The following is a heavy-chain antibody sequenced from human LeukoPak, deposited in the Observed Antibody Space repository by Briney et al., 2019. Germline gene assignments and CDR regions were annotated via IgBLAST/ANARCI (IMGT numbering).Heavy chain of an antibody. Sequence: LSGGSLRLSCAAFGFTFSSYGMQWVRQAPGKGLEWVAVISHDGTVQYYADSVRGRFTISRDNSKNTLSLQMNSLRTEDTALYYCAKEGAAKTAARLDCWGQGTLVTVSS. CDR1: GFTFSSYG. D-gene: IGHD6-6*01. CDR3: AKEGAAKTAARLDC. V-gene: IGHV3-30*18. J-gene: IGHJ4*02. CDR2: ISHDGTVQ.